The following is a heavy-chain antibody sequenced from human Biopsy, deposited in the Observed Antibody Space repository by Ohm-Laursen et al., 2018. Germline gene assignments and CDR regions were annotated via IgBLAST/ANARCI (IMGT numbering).Heavy chain of an antibody. CDR1: GFTFSDYA. D-gene: IGHD6-19*01. Sequence: SLRLSCAASGFTFSDYAMHWVRQAPGKGLEWVAIITHDGSKTYYADSVEGRFTISRDQFKSTVYLQLNSLRTEGTAIYYCTKERRGWYSERWGQGTLVTVSS. CDR3: TKERRGWYSER. V-gene: IGHV3-30*18. J-gene: IGHJ4*02. CDR2: ITHDGSKT.